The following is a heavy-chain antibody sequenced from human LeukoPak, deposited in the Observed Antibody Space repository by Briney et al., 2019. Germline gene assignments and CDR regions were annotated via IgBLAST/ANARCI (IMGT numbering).Heavy chain of an antibody. J-gene: IGHJ4*02. Sequence: PSETLSLTCTVSGGSISSYYWSWIRQPPGKGLEWIGYIYTSGSTNYNPSLKSRVTISVDTSKNQFSLKLSSVTAADTAVYYCASRGYYDSSSPFDYWGQGTLVTVSS. CDR2: IYTSGST. CDR1: GGSISSYY. V-gene: IGHV4-4*09. CDR3: ASRGYYDSSSPFDY. D-gene: IGHD3-22*01.